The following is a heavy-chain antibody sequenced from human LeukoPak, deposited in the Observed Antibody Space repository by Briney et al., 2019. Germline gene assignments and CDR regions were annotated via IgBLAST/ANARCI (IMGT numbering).Heavy chain of an antibody. CDR2: ISWNSDTI. CDR1: GFTFDDYA. Sequence: GGSLRLSCAVSGFTFDDYAMHWVRLVPGKGLEWVSGISWNSDTIGYGDSVKGRFTISRDNAKNSLYLQMNSLRLEDTALYYCATNGGGDSGYGNFDYWGQGTLVTVSS. CDR3: ATNGGGDSGYGNFDY. V-gene: IGHV3-9*01. J-gene: IGHJ4*02. D-gene: IGHD5-12*01.